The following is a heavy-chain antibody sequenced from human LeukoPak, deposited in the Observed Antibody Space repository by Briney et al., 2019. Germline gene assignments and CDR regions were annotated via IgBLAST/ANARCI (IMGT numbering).Heavy chain of an antibody. Sequence: GGSLRLSCAASGFTFSSYAMTWVRQAPGKGLEWLSAIRGNGITTYYADSVKGRFTISRDNSKNTLYFQMNSLRVEDTATYYCAKGQELDDGVFDSWGQGTLVTVSS. CDR1: GFTFSSYA. V-gene: IGHV3-23*01. CDR3: AKGQELDDGVFDS. CDR2: IRGNGITT. D-gene: IGHD3/OR15-3a*01. J-gene: IGHJ4*02.